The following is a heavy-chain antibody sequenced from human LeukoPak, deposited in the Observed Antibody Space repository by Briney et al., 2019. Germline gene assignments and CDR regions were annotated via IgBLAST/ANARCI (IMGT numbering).Heavy chain of an antibody. Sequence: GGSLRLSCAASEFTFSSYWMSWVRQAPGKGLEWVANIKQDGSEKYYVDSVKGRFTISRDNAKNSLYLQMNSLRAEDTAVYYCARGGGSSIAARAPPRNFDYWGQGTLVTVSS. CDR2: IKQDGSEK. J-gene: IGHJ4*02. CDR1: EFTFSSYW. CDR3: ARGGGSSIAARAPPRNFDY. D-gene: IGHD6-6*01. V-gene: IGHV3-7*01.